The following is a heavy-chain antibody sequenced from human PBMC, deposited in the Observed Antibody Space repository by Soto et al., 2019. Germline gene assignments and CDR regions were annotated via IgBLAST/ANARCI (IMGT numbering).Heavy chain of an antibody. CDR3: ATVVVPAAMGGVDY. J-gene: IGHJ4*02. V-gene: IGHV1-69*02. Sequence: SVKVSCKASGGTFSSYTISWVRQAPGQGLEWMGRIIPILGIANYAQKFQGRVTITADKSTSTAYMELSSLRSEDTAVYYCATVVVPAAMGGVDYWGQGTLVTVSS. CDR1: GGTFSSYT. D-gene: IGHD2-2*01. CDR2: IIPILGIA.